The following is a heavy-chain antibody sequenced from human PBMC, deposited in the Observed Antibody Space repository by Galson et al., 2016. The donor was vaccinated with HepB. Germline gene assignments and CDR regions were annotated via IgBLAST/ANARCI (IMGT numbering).Heavy chain of an antibody. Sequence: SLRLSCAASGFTFSSYAMHWVRQAPGKGLEWVAVISYDRSIKYFAGSVKGRFTISREKSYNTLYLQMKSLRPDVTAVYSCAKAVGGSSVSLPDYWGQGALVTVSS. CDR3: AKAVGGSSVSLPDY. D-gene: IGHD1-26*01. J-gene: IGHJ4*02. V-gene: IGHV3-30-3*01. CDR1: GFTFSSYA. CDR2: ISYDRSIK.